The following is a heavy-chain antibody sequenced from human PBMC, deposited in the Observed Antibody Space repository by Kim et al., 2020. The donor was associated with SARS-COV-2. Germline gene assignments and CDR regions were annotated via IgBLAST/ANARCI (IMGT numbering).Heavy chain of an antibody. V-gene: IGHV4-31*02. CDR3: ARETMVRGKFDY. J-gene: IGHJ4*02. Sequence: YYNPSLKSRVTISVDTSKNQFSLKLSSVTAADTAVYYCARETMVRGKFDYWGQGTLVTVSS. D-gene: IGHD3-10*01.